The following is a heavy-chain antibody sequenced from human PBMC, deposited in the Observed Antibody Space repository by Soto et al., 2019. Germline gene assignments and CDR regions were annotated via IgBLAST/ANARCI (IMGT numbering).Heavy chain of an antibody. CDR1: GGSISSGDYY. V-gene: IGHV4-30-4*01. J-gene: IGHJ6*02. CDR2: IYYSGST. CDR3: ARASSDYYYYYGMDV. Sequence: SETLSLTCTVSGGSISSGDYYWSWIRQPPGKGLEWIGYIYYSGSTYYNPSLKSRVTISVDTSKNQFSLKLSSVTAADTAVYYCARASSDYYYYYGMDVWGQGTTVTVSS.